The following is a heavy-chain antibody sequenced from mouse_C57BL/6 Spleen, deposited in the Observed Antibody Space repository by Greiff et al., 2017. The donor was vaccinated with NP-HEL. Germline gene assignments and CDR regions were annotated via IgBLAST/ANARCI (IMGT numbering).Heavy chain of an antibody. V-gene: IGHV5-4*03. CDR3: ARPAYYSNSYYFDY. D-gene: IGHD2-5*01. J-gene: IGHJ2*01. Sequence: EVKLQESGGGLVKPGGSLKLSCAASGFTFSSYAMSWVRQTPEKRLEWVATISDGGSYTYYPDNVKGRFTISRDNAKNNLYLQLSHLKSEDTAMYYCARPAYYSNSYYFDYWGQGTTLTVSS. CDR1: GFTFSSYA. CDR2: ISDGGSYT.